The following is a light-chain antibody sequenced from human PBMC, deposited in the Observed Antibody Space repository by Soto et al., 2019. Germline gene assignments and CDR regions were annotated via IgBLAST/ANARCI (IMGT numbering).Light chain of an antibody. V-gene: IGLV3-21*02. CDR3: QVWDSSSDRVV. Sequence: SYELTQPPSVSVAPGQTARSTWGGNNIGSKSVHWYQQKPGQAPVLVVYGDSDRPSGIPERFSGSNSGNTATLTISRVEAGDEDDYYCQVWDSSSDRVVFGGGTKLSVL. CDR2: GDS. CDR1: NIGSKS. J-gene: IGLJ2*01.